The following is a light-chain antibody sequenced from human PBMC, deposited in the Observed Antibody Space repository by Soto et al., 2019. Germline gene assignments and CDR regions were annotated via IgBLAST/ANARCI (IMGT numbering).Light chain of an antibody. CDR2: DDR. J-gene: IGLJ2*01. CDR1: NIAAKS. CDR3: QVWDSSSDQPV. Sequence: SYELTQPPSVSVAPGQTARITCGGNNIAAKSVHWYQQKPGRAPVLVVYDDRDRPSGVPERFSGSNSGNTATLTISRVEAGDAADFWCQVWDSSSDQPVFGGGTQLTVL. V-gene: IGLV3-21*02.